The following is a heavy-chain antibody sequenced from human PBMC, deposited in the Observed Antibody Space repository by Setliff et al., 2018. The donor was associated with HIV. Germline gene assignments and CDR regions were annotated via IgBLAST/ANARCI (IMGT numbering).Heavy chain of an antibody. J-gene: IGHJ4*02. CDR3: ASRSTLPYGSGSYLLDY. D-gene: IGHD3-10*01. CDR2: ISAYNGNT. Sequence: ASVKVSCKASGYTFTSYGISWVRQAPGQGLEWMGWISAYNGNTNYAQKFQGRVTMTRDTSISTAYMELSRLTSDDTAMYYCASRSTLPYGSGSYLLDYWGQGTLVTVSS. V-gene: IGHV1-18*01. CDR1: GYTFTSYG.